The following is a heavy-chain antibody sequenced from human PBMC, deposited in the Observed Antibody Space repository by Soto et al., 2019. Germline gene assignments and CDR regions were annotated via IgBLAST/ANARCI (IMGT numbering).Heavy chain of an antibody. CDR2: ISSSSSYI. CDR1: GFTFSSYS. Sequence: GGSLRLSCAASGFTFSSYSMNWVRQAPGKGLEWVSSISSSSSYIYYADSVKGRFTISRDNAKNSLYLQMNSLRAEDTAVYYCARGQAAARTSWFDPWGQGTLVTVSS. CDR3: ARGQAAARTSWFDP. V-gene: IGHV3-21*01. J-gene: IGHJ5*02. D-gene: IGHD6-13*01.